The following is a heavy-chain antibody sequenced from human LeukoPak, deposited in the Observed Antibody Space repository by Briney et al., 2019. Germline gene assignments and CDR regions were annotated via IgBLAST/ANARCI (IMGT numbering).Heavy chain of an antibody. Sequence: SETLSLTCTVSGGSISSYYWSWIRQPAGKGLEWIGRIYTSGSTNYNPSLKSRVTMSVDTSKNQFSLKLSSVTAADAAVYYCARFYCSSTSCYFDYWGQGTLVTVSS. CDR3: ARFYCSSTSCYFDY. D-gene: IGHD2-2*01. V-gene: IGHV4-4*07. CDR2: IYTSGST. CDR1: GGSISSYY. J-gene: IGHJ4*02.